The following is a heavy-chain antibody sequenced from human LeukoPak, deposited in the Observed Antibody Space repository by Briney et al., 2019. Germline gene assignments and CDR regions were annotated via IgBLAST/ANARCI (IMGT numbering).Heavy chain of an antibody. Sequence: GESLKISCKGSGYSFTSYWIGWVRQMPGKGLEWMGIIYPGDSDTRYSPSFQGQVTISADKSISAAYLQWSSLKASDTAMYYCARLRPDNYDFWSGTPKYYYYYYMDVWGKGTTVTVSS. J-gene: IGHJ6*03. V-gene: IGHV5-51*01. CDR3: ARLRPDNYDFWSGTPKYYYYYYMDV. D-gene: IGHD3-3*01. CDR1: GYSFTSYW. CDR2: IYPGDSDT.